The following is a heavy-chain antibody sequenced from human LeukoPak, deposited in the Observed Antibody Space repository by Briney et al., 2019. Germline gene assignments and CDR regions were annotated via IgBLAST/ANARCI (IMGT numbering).Heavy chain of an antibody. D-gene: IGHD3-10*01. J-gene: IGHJ6*03. CDR3: ARVEEGYGSGRRENYYYYYMDV. Sequence: SETLSLTCTVSGGSISTYYWSWIRQPPGKGLEWIGYIYHSGSTNYNPSLKSRVTISVDTSQDQFSLKLSSVTAADTAVYYCARVEEGYGSGRRENYYYYYMDVWGKGTTVTISS. V-gene: IGHV4-59*01. CDR2: IYHSGST. CDR1: GGSISTYY.